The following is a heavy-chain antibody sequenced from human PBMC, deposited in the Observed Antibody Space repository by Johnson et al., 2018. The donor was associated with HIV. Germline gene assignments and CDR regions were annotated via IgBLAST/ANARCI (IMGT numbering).Heavy chain of an antibody. CDR2: ISYDGGQK. V-gene: IGHV3-30*03. CDR3: ARDDVRDSSGYYYADAFDI. CDR1: GFTFSNYD. Sequence: QVQLVESGGGVVQPGRSLRLSCAASGFTFSNYDMDWVRPAPGKGLAWVVGISYDGGQKYYRDSVKGRFTISRDNAKNSLYLQMNSLSAEDTAFYYCARDDVRDSSGYYYADAFDIWGQGTMVTVSS. D-gene: IGHD3-22*01. J-gene: IGHJ3*02.